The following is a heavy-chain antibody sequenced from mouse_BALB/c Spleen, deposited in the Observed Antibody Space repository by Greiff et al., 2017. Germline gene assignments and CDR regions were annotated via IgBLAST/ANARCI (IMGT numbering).Heavy chain of an antibody. CDR3: ARDEAYDYDEGYAMDY. V-gene: IGHV2-9*02. Sequence: VKLMESGPGLVAPSQSLSITCTVSGFSLTSYGVHWVRQPPGKGLEWLGVIWAGGSTNYNSALMSRLSISKDNSKSQVFLKMNSLQTDDTAMYYCARDEAYDYDEGYAMDYWGQGTSVTVSS. J-gene: IGHJ4*01. CDR1: GFSLTSYG. CDR2: IWAGGST. D-gene: IGHD2-4*01.